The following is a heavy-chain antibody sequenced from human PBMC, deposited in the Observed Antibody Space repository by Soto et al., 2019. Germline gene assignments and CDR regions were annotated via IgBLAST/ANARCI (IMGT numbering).Heavy chain of an antibody. V-gene: IGHV3-23*01. D-gene: IGHD3-22*01. J-gene: IGHJ3*02. CDR2: ISGSGGST. Sequence: VGSLRLSCAASGFTFSSYAMSWVRQAPGKGLEWVSAISGSGGSTYYADSVKGRFTISRDNSKNTLYLQMNSLRAEDTAVYYCAKFYYYDSSGYYYDAFDIWGQGTMVTVSS. CDR3: AKFYYYDSSGYYYDAFDI. CDR1: GFTFSSYA.